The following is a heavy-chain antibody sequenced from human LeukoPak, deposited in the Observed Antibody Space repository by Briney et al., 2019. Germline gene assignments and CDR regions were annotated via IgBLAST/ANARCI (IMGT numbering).Heavy chain of an antibody. J-gene: IGHJ4*02. V-gene: IGHV4-39*01. CDR1: GGSTSSSSYY. Sequence: PSETLSLTCTVSGGSTSSSSYYWGWIRQPPGKGLEWIVSIYYIGSTYYNPSLKSLVTISVYTSKNQFSLKLSSVTAADTAVYYCASLGGALAGYYFDYWGQGTLVIVSS. CDR2: IYYIGST. D-gene: IGHD3-9*01. CDR3: ASLGGALAGYYFDY.